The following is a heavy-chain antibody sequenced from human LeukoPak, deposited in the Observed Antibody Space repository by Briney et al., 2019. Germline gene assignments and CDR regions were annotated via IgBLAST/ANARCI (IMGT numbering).Heavy chain of an antibody. CDR1: GGSIRSSSYY. D-gene: IGHD3-10*01. CDR3: ARLWFGDHYPNY. J-gene: IGHJ4*02. Sequence: PSETLSLTCTVSGGSIRSSSYYWGWIRQPPGKGLEWIGSIYYSGSTYDNPSLESRVTISVDTSKNQFSLKLSSVTAADTAVYYCARLWFGDHYPNYWGQGTLVTVSS. V-gene: IGHV4-39*07. CDR2: IYYSGST.